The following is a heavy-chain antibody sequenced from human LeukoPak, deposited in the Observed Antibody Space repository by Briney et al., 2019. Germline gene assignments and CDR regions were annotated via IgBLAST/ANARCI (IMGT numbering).Heavy chain of an antibody. CDR3: ARGPRYDYDSSVYYFEF. J-gene: IGHJ4*02. D-gene: IGHD3-22*01. CDR2: INTYNGNT. V-gene: IGHV1-18*01. Sequence: ASVKVSCKASGYTFSNYGISWVRQAPGQGLEWVGRINTYNGNTKYVQKFHDRVTLTTDTSTNTAYMELRRLRSGDTAMYYCARGPRYDYDSSVYYFEFWGLGTLVTVSS. CDR1: GYTFSNYG.